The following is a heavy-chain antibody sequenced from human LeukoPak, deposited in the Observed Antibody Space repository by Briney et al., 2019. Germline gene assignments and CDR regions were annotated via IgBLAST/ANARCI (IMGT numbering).Heavy chain of an antibody. CDR3: AARVRTPYGMDV. V-gene: IGHV4-59*01. Sequence: SQTLSLTCTVSGGSISSYYWSWIRQPPGKGLEWIGYIYYSGSTNYNPSLKGRATISVDTSKNQFSLKLSSVTAADTAVYYCAARVRTPYGMDVWGQGTTVTVSS. CDR2: IYYSGST. CDR1: GGSISSYY. D-gene: IGHD2-2*01. J-gene: IGHJ6*02.